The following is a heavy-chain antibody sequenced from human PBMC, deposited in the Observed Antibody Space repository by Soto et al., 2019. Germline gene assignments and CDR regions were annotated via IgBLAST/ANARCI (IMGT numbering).Heavy chain of an antibody. CDR2: ISYDGSNK. CDR3: AKNYYDSSGYYWVDY. Sequence: GESLKISCAASGFTFSSYGMHWVRQAPGKGLEWVAVISYDGSNKNYADSVKGRFTISRDNSKYTLYLQMNSLRAEDTAVYYCAKNYYDSSGYYWVDYWGHGTLVTVSS. V-gene: IGHV3-30*18. CDR1: GFTFSSYG. J-gene: IGHJ4*01. D-gene: IGHD3-22*01.